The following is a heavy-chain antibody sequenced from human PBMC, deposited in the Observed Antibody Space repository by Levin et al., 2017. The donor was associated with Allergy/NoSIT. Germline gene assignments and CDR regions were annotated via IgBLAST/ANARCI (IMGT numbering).Heavy chain of an antibody. D-gene: IGHD3-22*01. CDR3: AKDPFSGGMIVVVIFDY. V-gene: IGHV3-23*01. J-gene: IGHJ4*02. CDR2: ISGSGGST. CDR1: GFTFSSYA. Sequence: GESLKISCAPSGFTFSSYAMSWVRQAPGKGLEWVSAISGSGGSTYYADSVKGRFTISRDNSKNTLYLQMNSLRAEDTAVYYCAKDPFSGGMIVVVIFDYWGQGTLVTVSS.